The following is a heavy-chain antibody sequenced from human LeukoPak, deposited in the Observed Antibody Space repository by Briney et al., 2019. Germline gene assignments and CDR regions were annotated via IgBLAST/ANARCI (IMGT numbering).Heavy chain of an antibody. CDR3: ARRAGAYSHPYDY. CDR2: IYSDNT. J-gene: IGHJ4*02. D-gene: IGHD4/OR15-4a*01. Sequence: GGSLRLSCTVSGFTVSSNSMSWVGQAPGKGLEWVSFIYSDNTHYSDSVKGRFTISRDNSKNTLYLQMNSLRAEDAAVYYCARRAGAYSHPYDYWGQGTLVTVSS. V-gene: IGHV3-53*01. CDR1: GFTVSSNS.